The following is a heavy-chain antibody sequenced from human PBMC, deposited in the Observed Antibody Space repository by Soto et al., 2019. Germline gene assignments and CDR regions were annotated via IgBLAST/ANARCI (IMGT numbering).Heavy chain of an antibody. J-gene: IGHJ4*02. Sequence: QVQLVQSGAEVKKPGASVKVSCKASGYTFTSNAMHWVRQAPGQRHEWMGWINAGNGNTKYSQKLRGSITITRYTSASTAYRELISLRSEDTAVYYCARERDSSGWFFDYWGQGTLVTVSS. V-gene: IGHV1-3*01. D-gene: IGHD6-19*01. CDR3: ARERDSSGWFFDY. CDR1: GYTFTSNA. CDR2: INAGNGNT.